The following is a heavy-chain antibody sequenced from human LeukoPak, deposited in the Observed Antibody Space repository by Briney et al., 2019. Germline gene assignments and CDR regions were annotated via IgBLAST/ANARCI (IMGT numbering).Heavy chain of an antibody. Sequence: SETLSLTCAVYGGSFSGYYWSWIRQPPGKGLEWIGEINHSGSTNYNPSLKSRVTISVDTSKNQFSLRLSSLTAADTAVYYCASQGAAAALFDYWGRGTLVTVSS. CDR2: INHSGST. J-gene: IGHJ4*02. D-gene: IGHD2-2*01. CDR3: ASQGAAAALFDY. CDR1: GGSFSGYY. V-gene: IGHV4-34*01.